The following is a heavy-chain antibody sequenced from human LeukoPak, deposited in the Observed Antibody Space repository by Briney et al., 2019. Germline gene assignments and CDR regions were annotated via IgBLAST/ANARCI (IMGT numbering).Heavy chain of an antibody. CDR1: GGTLSTYA. Sequence: SVKVSCKASGGTLSTYAISWVRQAPGQGLEWMGGIIPISGTANYAQKFQGRVTITADKSTSTAYMELSSLRSEDTAVYYSARTFPDGYSSSLAGFDYWGQGTLVTVSS. J-gene: IGHJ4*02. V-gene: IGHV1-69*06. CDR3: ARTFPDGYSSSLAGFDY. CDR2: IIPISGTA. D-gene: IGHD6-13*01.